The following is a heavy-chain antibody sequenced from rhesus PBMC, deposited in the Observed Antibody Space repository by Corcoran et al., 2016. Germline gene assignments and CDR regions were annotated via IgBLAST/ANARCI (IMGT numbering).Heavy chain of an antibody. J-gene: IGHJ4*01. CDR3: ARYQRWLALVDY. D-gene: IGHD6-37*01. V-gene: IGHV4-80*01. CDR2: INGNSGST. CDR1: GGSFRSYS. Sequence: QVQLPESGPGLVKPSETLSLTRAVSGGSFRSYSWSCIRQPPGKGLEWIGEINGNSGSTNYNPSLKSRVTISKDASKNQFSLKLSSVTAADTAVYYCARYQRWLALVDYWGQGVLVTVSS.